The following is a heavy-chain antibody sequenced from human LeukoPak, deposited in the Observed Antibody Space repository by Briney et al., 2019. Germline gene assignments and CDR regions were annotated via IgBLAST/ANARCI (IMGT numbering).Heavy chain of an antibody. CDR2: IIPIFGIA. Sequence: SVKVSCKASGGTFSSYAISWVRQAPGQGLEWMGRIIPIFGIANYAQKFQGRVTITADKSTSTAYMELSSLRSEDTAVYYCARVLRGSSSRHRAFDIWGQGTMVTVFS. J-gene: IGHJ3*02. V-gene: IGHV1-69*04. D-gene: IGHD6-6*01. CDR1: GGTFSSYA. CDR3: ARVLRGSSSRHRAFDI.